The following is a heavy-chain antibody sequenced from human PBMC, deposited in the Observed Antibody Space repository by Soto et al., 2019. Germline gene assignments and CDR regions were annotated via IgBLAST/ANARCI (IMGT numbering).Heavy chain of an antibody. CDR3: TRYYYESSGYYVY. J-gene: IGHJ4*02. V-gene: IGHV3-49*04. CDR2: IRSEAYGGTA. D-gene: IGHD3-22*01. Sequence: GGSLRLSCTGSGFNFGNYALSWVRQAPGKGPEWVGFIRSEAYGGTADYAASVKGRFIISRDDSKSIAYLEINSLQTDDTAVYYCTRYYYESSGYYVYWGQGTLVTVSS. CDR1: GFNFGNYA.